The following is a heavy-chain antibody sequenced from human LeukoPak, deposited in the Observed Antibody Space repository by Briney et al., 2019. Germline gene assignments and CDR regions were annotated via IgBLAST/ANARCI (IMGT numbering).Heavy chain of an antibody. V-gene: IGHV3-48*04. Sequence: PGGSLRLSCAGSGFTLSTYGMNWVRQAPGKGLECISYISSSGRTIYYADSLKGRFTVSRDNAKNSLYLRMNNLRAEDTAVYYCARGEYYFDYWGQGTLVTVSS. CDR2: ISSSGRTI. CDR1: GFTLSTYG. CDR3: ARGEYYFDY. J-gene: IGHJ4*02.